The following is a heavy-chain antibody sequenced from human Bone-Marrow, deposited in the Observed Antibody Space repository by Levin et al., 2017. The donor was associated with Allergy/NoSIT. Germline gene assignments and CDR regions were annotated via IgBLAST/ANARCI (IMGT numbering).Heavy chain of an antibody. J-gene: IGHJ4*02. CDR1: GGSVSSGSYY. CDR3: ARGSYFGGLSFDC. V-gene: IGHV4-61*01. CDR2: IYHSGST. D-gene: IGHD4-23*01. Sequence: SETLSLTCTVSGGSVSSGSYYWSWIRQPPGKGLEWIAYIYHSGSTKYNPSHKSRVTISLDTSRNQFSLRLTSLTAADTAVYYCARGSYFGGLSFDCWGKGTLVTVSS.